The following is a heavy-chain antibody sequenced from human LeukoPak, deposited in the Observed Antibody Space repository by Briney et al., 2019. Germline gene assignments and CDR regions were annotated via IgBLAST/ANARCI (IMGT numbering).Heavy chain of an antibody. V-gene: IGHV4-39*07. CDR1: GVSITTASYY. CDR3: AGEDISVDPFEF. J-gene: IGHJ4*02. Sequence: SETLSLTCSVSGVSITTASYYWGWLRQTPGKGLEWIGSIYSDGRTDYTASLRSRLILSLDTSRNQFSLTLTSVTVADTAVYYCAGEDISVDPFEFWGQGALVTVSS. CDR2: IYSDGRT. D-gene: IGHD5-12*01.